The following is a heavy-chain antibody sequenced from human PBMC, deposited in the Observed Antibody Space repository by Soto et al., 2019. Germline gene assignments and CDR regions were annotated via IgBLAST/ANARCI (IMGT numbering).Heavy chain of an antibody. CDR1: GNTLSGLP. J-gene: IGHJ4*02. CDR3: AAGVTTFDY. Sequence: ASVKVSCKVSGNTLSGLPMHWVRQAPGKGLEWMGSLDYEEGERNFAHRLQGRVTVTEDTSTDTAYMDLSSLKSEDTAVYYCAAGVTTFDYWDQGTLVTVPQ. CDR2: LDYEEGER. D-gene: IGHD4-17*01. V-gene: IGHV1-24*01.